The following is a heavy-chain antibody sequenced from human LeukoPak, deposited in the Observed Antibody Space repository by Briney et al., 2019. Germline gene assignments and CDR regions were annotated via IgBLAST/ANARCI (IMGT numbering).Heavy chain of an antibody. D-gene: IGHD3-9*01. CDR2: ISSSSSYI. CDR3: ARDRGPYYDILTGYY. J-gene: IGHJ4*02. Sequence: GGSLRLSCAASGFTFSSYSMNWVRQAPGKGLEWVSSISSSSSYIYYADSVKGRFTISRDNAKNSLYLQMNSLRAEDTAVYYCARDRGPYYDILTGYYWGQGTLVTVSS. CDR1: GFTFSSYS. V-gene: IGHV3-21*01.